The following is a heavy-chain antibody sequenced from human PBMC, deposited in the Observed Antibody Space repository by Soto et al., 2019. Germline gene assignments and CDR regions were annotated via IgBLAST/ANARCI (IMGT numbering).Heavy chain of an antibody. CDR2: INPNSGGT. D-gene: IGHD1-26*01. CDR3: ANSGSIFRPSLGYFDY. J-gene: IGHJ4*02. Sequence: QVQLDQSGAEVKKPGASVKVSCKASGFTFTGHYIHWVRQAPGQGLEWMGWINPNSGGTSYAQKVQGRLTMTTDTSITTAYMELSRLSSDDTAFYYCANSGSIFRPSLGYFDYWGQGTLVTVSS. CDR1: GFTFTGHY. V-gene: IGHV1-2*02.